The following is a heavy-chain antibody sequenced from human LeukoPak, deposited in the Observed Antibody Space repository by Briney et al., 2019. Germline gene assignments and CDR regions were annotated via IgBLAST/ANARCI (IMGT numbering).Heavy chain of an antibody. D-gene: IGHD1-26*01. V-gene: IGHV3-23*01. J-gene: IGHJ4*02. CDR3: AKDGAFSGSYRDYFDY. CDR2: ISGSGGST. CDR1: GFTFSSYS. Sequence: GGSLRLSCAASGFTFSSYSMNWVRQAPGKGLEWVSAISGSGGSTYYADSVKGRFTISRDNSKNTLYLQMNSLRAEDTAVYYCAKDGAFSGSYRDYFDYWGQGTLVIVSS.